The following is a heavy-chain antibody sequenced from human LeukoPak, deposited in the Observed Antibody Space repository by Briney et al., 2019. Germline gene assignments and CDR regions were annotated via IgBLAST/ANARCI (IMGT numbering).Heavy chain of an antibody. Sequence: ASVKVSCKASGYSFADYYMHWVRQAPGQGLEWMGWIKPNSGGTRSAQKFQGRVTMTRDTSISTAYMELSSLRYDDTAVYYCATNILVRDIINWFDPGAREPWSPSPQ. CDR1: GYSFADYY. D-gene: IGHD3-10*01. J-gene: IGHJ5*02. V-gene: IGHV1-2*02. CDR3: ATNILVRDIINWFDP. CDR2: IKPNSGGT.